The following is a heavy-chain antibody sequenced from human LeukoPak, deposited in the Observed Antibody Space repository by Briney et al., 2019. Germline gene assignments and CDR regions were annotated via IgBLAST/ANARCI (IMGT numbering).Heavy chain of an antibody. CDR1: GFTFSSFW. CDR2: IKEDGSEK. J-gene: IGHJ5*02. D-gene: IGHD3-22*01. CDR3: ARDWFYDSSKRPAWFDP. V-gene: IGHV3-7*01. Sequence: GGSLRLSCAASGFTFSSFWMSWVRQAPGKGLEWVANIKEDGSEKFYEDSVKGRFTISRDNAKNSLYLQMNSLRAEDTAVYYCARDWFYDSSKRPAWFDPWGQGTLVTVSS.